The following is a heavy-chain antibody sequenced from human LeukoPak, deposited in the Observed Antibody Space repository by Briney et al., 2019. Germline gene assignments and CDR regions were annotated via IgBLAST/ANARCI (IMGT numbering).Heavy chain of an antibody. Sequence: GASVKVSCRASGYTFTSYGISWVRQAPGQGLEWMGWISAYNGNTNYAQKLQGRVTMTTDTSTSTAYMELRSLRSDDTAVYYCARRRVTTGQDSLDYWGQGTLVTASS. CDR1: GYTFTSYG. D-gene: IGHD4-17*01. V-gene: IGHV1-18*01. CDR2: ISAYNGNT. CDR3: ARRRVTTGQDSLDY. J-gene: IGHJ4*02.